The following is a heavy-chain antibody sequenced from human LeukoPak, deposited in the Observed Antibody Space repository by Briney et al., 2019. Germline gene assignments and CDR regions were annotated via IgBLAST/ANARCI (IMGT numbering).Heavy chain of an antibody. CDR2: AKNKAQRYTT. D-gene: IGHD5-18*01. Sequence: GGSLRLSCAASGFTFSDHDMDWVRQAPGKGLEWIGRAKNKAQRYTTEYAASVSGRFTIAREDLKSTLSLQMNSLRSEDTAVYYCAREVPAMVRLGYWYFDLWGRGTLVTVSS. CDR3: AREVPAMVRLGYWYFDL. V-gene: IGHV3-72*01. J-gene: IGHJ2*01. CDR1: GFTFSDHD.